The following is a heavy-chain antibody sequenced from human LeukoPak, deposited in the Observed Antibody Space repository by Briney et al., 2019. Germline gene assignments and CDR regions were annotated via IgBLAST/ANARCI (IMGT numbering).Heavy chain of an antibody. CDR3: ARGPNYDFWSGYYKMHGWFDP. D-gene: IGHD3-3*01. CDR1: GGTFSSYA. V-gene: IGHV1-69*05. CDR2: IIPIFGTA. Sequence: GASVKVSCKASGGTFSSYAISWVRQAPGQGLEWMGGIIPIFGTANYAQKFQGRVTITTDESTSTAYMELSSLRSEDTAVYYCARGPNYDFWSGYYKMHGWFDPWGQGTLVTVSS. J-gene: IGHJ5*02.